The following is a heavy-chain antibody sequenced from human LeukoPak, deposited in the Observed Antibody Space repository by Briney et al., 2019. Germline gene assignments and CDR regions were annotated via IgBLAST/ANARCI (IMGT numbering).Heavy chain of an antibody. CDR2: ISYDGSNK. CDR1: GFTFSSYG. CDR3: AKDSKYNWNFLDY. V-gene: IGHV3-30*18. J-gene: IGHJ4*02. Sequence: GGSLRLSCAASGFTFSSYGMHWVRQAPGKGLEWVAIISYDGSNKYYADSVKGRFTISRDNSKSTLYPQMDSLRAEDTAVYYCAKDSKYNWNFLDYWGQGTLVTVSS. D-gene: IGHD1-7*01.